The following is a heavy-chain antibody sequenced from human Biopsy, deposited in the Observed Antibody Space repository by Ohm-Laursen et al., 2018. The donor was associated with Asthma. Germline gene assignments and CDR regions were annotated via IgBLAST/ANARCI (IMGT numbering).Heavy chain of an antibody. CDR2: ISSSGSTI. Sequence: SLRLSCAASGFTFSDYYMSWIRQAPGKGLEWVSYISSSGSTIYYADSVKGRFTISRDNAKNSLYLQMNSLRAEDTAVYYCARASYDILTGYYNYFDYWGQGTLVTVSS. CDR1: GFTFSDYY. D-gene: IGHD3-9*01. V-gene: IGHV3-11*01. J-gene: IGHJ4*02. CDR3: ARASYDILTGYYNYFDY.